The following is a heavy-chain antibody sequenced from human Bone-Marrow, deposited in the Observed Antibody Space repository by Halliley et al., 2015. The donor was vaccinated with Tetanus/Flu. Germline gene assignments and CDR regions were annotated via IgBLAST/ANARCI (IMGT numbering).Heavy chain of an antibody. CDR2: IYYSGSP. D-gene: IGHD5-12*01. V-gene: IGHV4-30-4*01. Sequence: EGIGYIYYSGSPYYNPSLKSRVIISVDTSKNQFSLKLSSVTAADTAVYYCARAVYSGYVLDYWGQGTLVTVSS. CDR3: ARAVYSGYVLDY. J-gene: IGHJ4*02.